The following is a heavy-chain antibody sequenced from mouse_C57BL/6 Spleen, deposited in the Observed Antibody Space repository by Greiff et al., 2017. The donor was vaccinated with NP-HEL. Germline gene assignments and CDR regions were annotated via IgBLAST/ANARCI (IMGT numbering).Heavy chain of an antibody. J-gene: IGHJ2*01. V-gene: IGHV1-19*01. Sequence: EVQLQQSGPVLVKPGASVKMSCKASGYTFTDYYMNWVKQSHGKSLEWIGVINPYNGGTSYNQKFKGKATSTVDKTSSTAYMELNSLTSEDSAVYYCARSGFDYGGQGTTLTVSS. CDR1: GYTFTDYY. CDR3: ARSGFDY. CDR2: INPYNGGT.